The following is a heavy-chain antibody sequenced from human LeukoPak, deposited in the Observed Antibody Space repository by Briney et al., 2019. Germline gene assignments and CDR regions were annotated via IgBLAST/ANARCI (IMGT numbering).Heavy chain of an antibody. CDR2: INPSNDDT. Sequence: GASVKVSCKASGYTFTNFVIHWVRQAPGQRLEWMGWINPSNDDTKYSQKFQGRVTITRDTSASTAYMELSSLRSEDTAVYYCARDWGTYTPGGIDYWGQGTLVTVSS. V-gene: IGHV1-3*01. D-gene: IGHD3-16*01. CDR3: ARDWGTYTPGGIDY. CDR1: GYTFTNFV. J-gene: IGHJ4*02.